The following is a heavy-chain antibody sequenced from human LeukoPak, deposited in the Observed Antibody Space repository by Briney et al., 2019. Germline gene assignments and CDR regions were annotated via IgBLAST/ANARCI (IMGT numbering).Heavy chain of an antibody. Sequence: GGSLRLSRAASGFTFSTYAMSWVRQAPGKGLEWVSGINDSGGRTYYADSVKGRFTISRDSSKNTLYLQMNSLRAEDTAVYYCAKDGGSYSFQHWGQGTLVTVSS. D-gene: IGHD3-22*01. CDR2: INDSGGRT. CDR1: GFTFSTYA. CDR3: AKDGGSYSFQH. V-gene: IGHV3-23*01. J-gene: IGHJ1*01.